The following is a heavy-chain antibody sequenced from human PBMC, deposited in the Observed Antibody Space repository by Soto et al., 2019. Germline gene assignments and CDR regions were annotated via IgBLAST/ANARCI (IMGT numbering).Heavy chain of an antibody. CDR1: GFTCSSYA. CDR2: ITGRGDRT. CDR3: AKDRFSGYDTGY. V-gene: IGHV3-23*01. J-gene: IGHJ4*02. Sequence: PGRCMRPSCTAVGFTCSSYAMSWVRQAPGKGLEWVSSITGRGDRTYYADSGTGRFTISRDNSRDTLYLQMYSVRPEDTAVYYCAKDRFSGYDTGYWGQGTLGTVST. D-gene: IGHD5-12*01.